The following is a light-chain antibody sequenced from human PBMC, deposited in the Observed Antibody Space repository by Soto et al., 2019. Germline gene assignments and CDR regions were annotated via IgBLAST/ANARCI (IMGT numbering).Light chain of an antibody. V-gene: IGKV1-5*01. CDR3: QQYNNYWT. Sequence: DIQMTQSPSTRSASVGDRVTITCRASQSSSSWLAWYQQKPGKAPKLLIYDASSLESGVPSRFSGSGSATEFTLTISSLQPDDFATYYCQQYNNYWTFGQGTRVEI. J-gene: IGKJ1*01. CDR1: QSSSSW. CDR2: DAS.